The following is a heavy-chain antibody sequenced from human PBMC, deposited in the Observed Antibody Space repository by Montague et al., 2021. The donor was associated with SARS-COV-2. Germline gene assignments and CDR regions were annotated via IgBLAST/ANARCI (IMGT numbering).Heavy chain of an antibody. CDR3: ARHGSWVYLDWLGD. CDR2: IYYSGXT. J-gene: IGHJ4*02. V-gene: IGHV4-39*01. Sequence: SETLSLTCTVSGGSISSSSYYWSWIRQPPGKGLERIGCIYYSGXTXYXXXXKXRVTISVDTSKNQFSLKLSSVTAADTAVYYCARHGSWVYLDWLGDWGQGTLVTVSS. D-gene: IGHD3-9*01. CDR1: GGSISSSSYY.